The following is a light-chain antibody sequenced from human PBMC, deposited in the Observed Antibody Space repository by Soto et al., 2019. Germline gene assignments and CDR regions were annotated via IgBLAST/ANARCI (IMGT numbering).Light chain of an antibody. J-gene: IGKJ4*01. CDR1: QSLRGR. V-gene: IGKV1-5*01. Sequence: DIQMTQSPFTLSASVGDIVTITCRASQSLRGRLAWYQQKPGKAPRLLIYDASTLESGVPSRFSGTGSETEFTLTLSGLQPDDFATYYCQQHSSFASFGGGTKV. CDR3: QQHSSFAS. CDR2: DAS.